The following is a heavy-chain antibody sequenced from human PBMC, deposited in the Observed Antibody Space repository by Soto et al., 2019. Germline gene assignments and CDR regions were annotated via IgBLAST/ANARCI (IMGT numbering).Heavy chain of an antibody. J-gene: IGHJ6*02. V-gene: IGHV1-69*13. Sequence: SVKVSCKASGGTFSSYSISWVRQAPGQGLEWMGGIIPIFGTANYAQKFQGRVTITADESTSTAYMELSSLRSEDTAVYYCASPYYYGSGSYYGMDVWGQGTTVTVSS. D-gene: IGHD3-10*01. CDR1: GGTFSSYS. CDR3: ASPYYYGSGSYYGMDV. CDR2: IIPIFGTA.